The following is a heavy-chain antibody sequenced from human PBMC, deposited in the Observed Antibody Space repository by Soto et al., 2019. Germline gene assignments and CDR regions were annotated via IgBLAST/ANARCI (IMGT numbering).Heavy chain of an antibody. CDR1: GYSFTRYG. D-gene: IGHD3-16*01. J-gene: IGHJ6*02. CDR2: INTYNGNT. V-gene: IGHV1-18*01. CDR3: AMVDVYVTPSPQDV. Sequence: GASVKVSCKASGYSFTRYGSAWARQAPGQGLEWMGWINTYNGNTNYAQNLQGRVTLTTDTSTSTAYMELTSLRSNDTAIYYCAMVDVYVTPSPQDVWGQGTTVTVSS.